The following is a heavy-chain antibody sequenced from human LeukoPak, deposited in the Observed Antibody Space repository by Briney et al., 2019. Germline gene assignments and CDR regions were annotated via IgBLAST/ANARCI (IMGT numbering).Heavy chain of an antibody. J-gene: IGHJ1*01. CDR2: ISSSSSTI. CDR1: GFTFSSYS. Sequence: GGSLRLSCAASGFTFSSYSMNWVRQAPGKGLEWVSYISSSSSTIYYADSVKGRFTISRDNAKNSLYLQMNSLRDEDTAVYYCARSYDSSGYYYKKYFQHWGQGTLVTVSS. CDR3: ARSYDSSGYYYKKYFQH. V-gene: IGHV3-48*02. D-gene: IGHD3-22*01.